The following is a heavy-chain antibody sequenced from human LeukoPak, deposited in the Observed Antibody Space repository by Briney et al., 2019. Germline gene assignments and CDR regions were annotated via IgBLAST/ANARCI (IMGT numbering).Heavy chain of an antibody. J-gene: IGHJ4*02. CDR2: IYHSGST. Sequence: MPSETLSLTCAVYGGSFSGYYWSWIRQPPGKGLEWIGYIYHSGSTFYNPSLKSRVTISLDGSRNQFSLKLTSVTAADTAVYYCARDSDGGSYDHWGQGILVTVSS. CDR3: ARDSDGGSYDH. D-gene: IGHD2-15*01. V-gene: IGHV4-34*01. CDR1: GGSFSGYY.